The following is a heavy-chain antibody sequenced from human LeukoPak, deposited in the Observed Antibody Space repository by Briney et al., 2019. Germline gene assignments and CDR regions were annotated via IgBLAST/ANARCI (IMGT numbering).Heavy chain of an antibody. CDR1: GGSISSDGFY. CDR3: ARGIWFDP. V-gene: IGHV4-31*03. Sequence: SETLSLTCTVSGGSISSDGFYWHWIRQHPGKGLEWFVYVFYSGSTYYNPSLQNRLTISIDTSKNQFSLELSSVIDADTAVYYCARGIWFDPWGQGTLVTVSS. J-gene: IGHJ5*02. CDR2: VFYSGST.